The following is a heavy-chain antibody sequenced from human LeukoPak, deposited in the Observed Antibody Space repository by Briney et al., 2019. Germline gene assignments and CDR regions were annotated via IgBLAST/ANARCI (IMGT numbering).Heavy chain of an antibody. CDR2: ISGSGDST. CDR3: ANLDYDSIGYRRGNDY. J-gene: IGHJ4*02. Sequence: SGGSLRLSCAASGFTFNSYAMYWVRQAPGKGLEWVSTISGSGDSTYYADSVKGRFTISRDNSKNTLYLQMNSLRAEDTAVYSCANLDYDSIGYRRGNDYWGQGTLVTVSS. CDR1: GFTFNSYA. D-gene: IGHD3-22*01. V-gene: IGHV3-23*01.